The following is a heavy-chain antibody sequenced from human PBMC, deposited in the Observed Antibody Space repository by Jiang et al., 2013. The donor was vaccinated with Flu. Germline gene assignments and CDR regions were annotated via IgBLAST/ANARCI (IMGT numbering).Heavy chain of an antibody. V-gene: IGHV1-8*01. D-gene: IGHD1-26*01. CDR3: AKMRGGSNLDY. J-gene: IGHJ4*02. Sequence: SGAEVKKPGASVKVSCKASGYTFTHYDINWVRQATGQGLEWMGWMNPKSGNTGYAQKFQGRVTMTRNTSTSTAYMELSSLKSDDTAVYYCAKMRGGSNLDYWGQGTLVTVSS. CDR1: GYTFTHYD. CDR2: MNPKSGNT.